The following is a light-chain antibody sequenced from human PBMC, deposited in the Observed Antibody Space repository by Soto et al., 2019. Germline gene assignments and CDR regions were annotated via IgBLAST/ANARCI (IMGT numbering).Light chain of an antibody. CDR3: ASYTDSTIVM. V-gene: IGLV2-14*01. CDR2: DVS. Sequence: QSVLTQPASMSGSPGQSITISCTGTSSDVGDYNYVSWYQQHPGKAPKLMIYDVSHRPSGVSSRFSGSKSGNTASLTISGLQAEDEADYYCASYTDSTIVMFGGGTKLTVL. CDR1: SSDVGDYNY. J-gene: IGLJ3*02.